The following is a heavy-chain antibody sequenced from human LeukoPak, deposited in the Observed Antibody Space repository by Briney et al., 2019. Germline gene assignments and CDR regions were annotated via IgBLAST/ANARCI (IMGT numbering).Heavy chain of an antibody. CDR1: GFTFNSYA. J-gene: IGHJ4*02. D-gene: IGHD3-10*01. Sequence: QPGGSLRLSCAASGFTFNSYAMNWVRQAPGKGLEWVSEIVDYGGSAFYADSVKGRFTISRDNSKNTLYLQMNILRAEDTAIYYCAKAGYGSGSFYTKNFDYWGQGTLVTVSS. V-gene: IGHV3-23*01. CDR2: IVDYGGSA. CDR3: AKAGYGSGSFYTKNFDY.